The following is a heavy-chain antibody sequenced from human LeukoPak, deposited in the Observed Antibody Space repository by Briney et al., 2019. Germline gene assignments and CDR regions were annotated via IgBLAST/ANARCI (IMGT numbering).Heavy chain of an antibody. CDR3: ASFFCTSGLCYYLDY. D-gene: IGHD2-8*01. CDR2: IKTNTGNP. Sequence: ASVKVSCKASGYTFTSNALGWVRQAPGQGLEWMGWIKTNTGNPTYAQGFTGRFVFSLDTSDNTAYLQISSLQAEDTAVYYCASFFCTSGLCYYLDYWGQGTLVTVSS. CDR1: GYTFTSNA. V-gene: IGHV7-4-1*02. J-gene: IGHJ4*02.